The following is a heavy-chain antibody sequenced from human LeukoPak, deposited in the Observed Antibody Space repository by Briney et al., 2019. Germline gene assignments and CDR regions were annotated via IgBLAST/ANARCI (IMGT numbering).Heavy chain of an antibody. CDR3: AKDKEAARPPRWFDP. Sequence: GGSLRLPCAASGFTFSSYAMSWVRQAPGKGLEWVSAISGSGGSTYYADSVEGRFTISRDNSKNTLYLQMNSLRAEDTAVYYCAKDKEAARPPRWFDPWGQGTLVTVSS. CDR1: GFTFSSYA. D-gene: IGHD6-6*01. CDR2: ISGSGGST. V-gene: IGHV3-23*01. J-gene: IGHJ5*02.